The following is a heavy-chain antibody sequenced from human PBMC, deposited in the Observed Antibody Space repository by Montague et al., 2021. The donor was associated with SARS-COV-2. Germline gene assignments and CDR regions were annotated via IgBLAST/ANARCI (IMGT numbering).Heavy chain of an antibody. CDR3: GRAIPSSYGIGDY. Sequence: SLRLSCAASGFSFAGYALSWVRQAPGQGLEWVSGISGGGASTYYGDSVQGRFTISRDNSKNTVYLQMNSLRAEDTAVYYCGRAIPSSYGIGDYWGQGTLVAVSS. V-gene: IGHV3-23*01. CDR1: GFSFAGYA. CDR2: ISGGGAST. J-gene: IGHJ4*02. D-gene: IGHD6-13*01.